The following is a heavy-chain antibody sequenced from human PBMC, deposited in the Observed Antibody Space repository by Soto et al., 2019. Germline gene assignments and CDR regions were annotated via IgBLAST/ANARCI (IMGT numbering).Heavy chain of an antibody. D-gene: IGHD2-2*01. CDR3: ATQDIVVVPAASRPHYYYYRMDV. CDR1: GGSISSSSYY. CDR2: IYYSGST. Sequence: SETLSLTCTVSGGSISSSSYYWGWIRQPPGKGLEWIGSIYYSGSTYYNPSLKSRVTISVDTSKNQFSLKLSSVTAADTAVYYCATQDIVVVPAASRPHYYYYRMDVWGQGNTVTVSS. V-gene: IGHV4-39*01. J-gene: IGHJ6*02.